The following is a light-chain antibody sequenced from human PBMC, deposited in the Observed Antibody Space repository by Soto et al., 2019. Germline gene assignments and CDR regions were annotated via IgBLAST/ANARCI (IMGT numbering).Light chain of an antibody. CDR2: EVT. CDR3: CSYAGSDTFI. Sequence: QSALTQPASVSGSPGQSIAISCTGTSSDVGSYNLVSWFQQHPGKAPKLMIYEVTQRPSGLSNRFSGSKSGNTASLTISGLQGGDEANYYCCSYAGSDTFIVGGGSKLTVI. V-gene: IGLV2-23*02. CDR1: SSDVGSYNL. J-gene: IGLJ2*01.